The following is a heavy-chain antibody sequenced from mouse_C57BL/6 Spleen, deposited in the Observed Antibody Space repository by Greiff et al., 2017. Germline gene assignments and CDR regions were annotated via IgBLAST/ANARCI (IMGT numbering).Heavy chain of an antibody. CDR1: GYTFTSYW. V-gene: IGHV1-69*01. CDR3: ARGGSGVFDY. J-gene: IGHJ2*01. Sequence: QVQLQQPGAELVMPGASVKLSCKASGYTFTSYWMHWVKQRPGQGLEWIGEIDPSASYTNYNQKFKGKSTLTVDKSSSTAYMQLSSLTSEDSAVYYCARGGSGVFDYWGQGTTLTVSS. CDR2: IDPSASYT. D-gene: IGHD3-2*02.